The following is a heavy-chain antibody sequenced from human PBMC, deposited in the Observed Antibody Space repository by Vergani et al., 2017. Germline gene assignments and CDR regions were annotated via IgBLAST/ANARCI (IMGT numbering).Heavy chain of an antibody. CDR2: INHSGST. CDR3: ARNLRSTNGYFDL. Sequence: QVQLQQWGAGLLKPSETLSLTCAVYGGYFSGYYWSWIRQPPGKGLEWIGEINHSGSTNYNPSLKSRVTISVDTSKNQFSQKLSSVTAADTAVYYCARNLRSTNGYFDLWGRGTLVTVSS. J-gene: IGHJ2*01. V-gene: IGHV4-34*01. D-gene: IGHD4-17*01. CDR1: GGYFSGYY.